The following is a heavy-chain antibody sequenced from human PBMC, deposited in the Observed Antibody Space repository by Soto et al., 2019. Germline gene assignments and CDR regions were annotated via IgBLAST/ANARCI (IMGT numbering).Heavy chain of an antibody. D-gene: IGHD2-8*01. V-gene: IGHV1-3*01. J-gene: IGHJ4*02. CDR3: ATSHPLMVYAITPNY. CDR2: INAGNGNT. Sequence: ASVKVSCQASGYTFTSYAMHWARQAPGQRLEWMGWINAGNGNTKYSQKIQGRVTITRDTSANTAYRELSSLRSEDTAVYYCATSHPLMVYAITPNYWGQGTLVTVSS. CDR1: GYTFTSYA.